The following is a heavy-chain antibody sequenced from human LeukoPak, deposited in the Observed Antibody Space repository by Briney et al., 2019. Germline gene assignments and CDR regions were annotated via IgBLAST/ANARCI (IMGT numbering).Heavy chain of an antibody. V-gene: IGHV4-59*08. Sequence: PSETLSLTCTVSGGSISSYYWSWIRQPPGKGLEWIGYIYYSGSTNYNPSLKSRVTISVDTSKNQFSLKPSSVTAADTAVYYCARQTVGYYYDSSGYYDYWGQGTLVTVSS. J-gene: IGHJ4*02. CDR2: IYYSGST. CDR3: ARQTVGYYYDSSGYYDY. CDR1: GGSISSYY. D-gene: IGHD3-22*01.